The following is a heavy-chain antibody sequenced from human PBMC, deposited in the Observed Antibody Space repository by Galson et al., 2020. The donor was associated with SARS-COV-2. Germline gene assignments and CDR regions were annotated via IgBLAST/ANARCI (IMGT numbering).Heavy chain of an antibody. J-gene: IGHJ2*01. CDR3: ARDLWGRHYDSNTGYYNDGFDL. D-gene: IGHD3-9*01. CDR2: IQQYGGAE. Sequence: GESLKISCAASGFTFTKYWMAWVRQAPGKGLEWVADIQQYGGAERYVESVKGRFTISRDNAENSLYLQMTSLRAEDTAVYYCARDLWGRHYDSNTGYYNDGFDLWGRGTLVTVSS. CDR1: GFTFTKYW. V-gene: IGHV3-7*01.